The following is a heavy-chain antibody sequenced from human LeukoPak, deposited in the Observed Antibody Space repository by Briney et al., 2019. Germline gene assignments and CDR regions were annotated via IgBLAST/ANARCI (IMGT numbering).Heavy chain of an antibody. Sequence: AASVSLSCTASGYTFTSYGISWVRQPHGQGLKWMGWISAYNGNTNYAQKLQGRVNMTTDTSTSTAYMELRSLRSDDTAVYYCARDTYYYDSSGYPGDYWGQGTLVTVSS. J-gene: IGHJ4*02. CDR1: GYTFTSYG. D-gene: IGHD3-22*01. CDR2: ISAYNGNT. V-gene: IGHV1-18*01. CDR3: ARDTYYYDSSGYPGDY.